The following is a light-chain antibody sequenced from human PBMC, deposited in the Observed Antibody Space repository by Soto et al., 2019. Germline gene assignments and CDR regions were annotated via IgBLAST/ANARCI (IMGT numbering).Light chain of an antibody. CDR2: GAS. Sequence: EIVLTQSPATLSLSPGDRATRSCRASQSISSNFLTWYQQKPGQAPRLLIYGASNRATGIPDRFSGSGSGTDFTLTISRLEPEDFAVYYCQQYGSSGTFGQGTKVDIK. V-gene: IGKV3-20*01. J-gene: IGKJ1*01. CDR3: QQYGSSGT. CDR1: QSISSNF.